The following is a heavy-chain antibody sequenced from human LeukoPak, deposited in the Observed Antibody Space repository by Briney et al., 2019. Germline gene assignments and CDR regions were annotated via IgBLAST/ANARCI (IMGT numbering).Heavy chain of an antibody. V-gene: IGHV3-30*18. CDR3: AKDPSSGWYRWGMDV. CDR1: GFILSSYG. D-gene: IGHD6-19*01. CDR2: ISYDEGKK. Sequence: GGSLRLSCIASGFILSSYGMHWVRQAPGKGLEWVAIISYDEGKKYYADSVKGRFTVSRDNSKNTVFLQMNTLRAEDTAVYYCAKDPSSGWYRWGMDVWGQGTMVTVSS. J-gene: IGHJ6*02.